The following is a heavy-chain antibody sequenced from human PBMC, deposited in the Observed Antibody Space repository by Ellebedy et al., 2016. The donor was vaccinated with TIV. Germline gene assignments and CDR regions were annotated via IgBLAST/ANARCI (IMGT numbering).Heavy chain of an antibody. Sequence: GGSLRLSCAASGLTFSSYTINWVRQAPGKGLEWVSCISSNSDFVYYADSVKGRFTITRDNAKKTLYLQMNSLRPEDTAVYFCARERLNLEAAFDYWGQGTPVTVSS. CDR2: ISSNSDFV. CDR3: ARERLNLEAAFDY. CDR1: GLTFSSYT. D-gene: IGHD6-13*01. V-gene: IGHV3-21*01. J-gene: IGHJ4*02.